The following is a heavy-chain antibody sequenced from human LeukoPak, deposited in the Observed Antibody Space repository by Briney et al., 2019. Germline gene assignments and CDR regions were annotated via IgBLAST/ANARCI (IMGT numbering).Heavy chain of an antibody. V-gene: IGHV1-8*01. CDR1: GYTFTSYD. D-gene: IGHD2-2*01. J-gene: IGHJ4*02. Sequence: ASVKVSCKASGYTFTSYDINWVRQATGQRLEWMGWMNPNSGNTGYAQKFQGRVAMTRNTSISTAYMELSSLRSEDTAVYYCARVPRKYCSSTSCYPNFDYWGQGTLVTVSS. CDR2: MNPNSGNT. CDR3: ARVPRKYCSSTSCYPNFDY.